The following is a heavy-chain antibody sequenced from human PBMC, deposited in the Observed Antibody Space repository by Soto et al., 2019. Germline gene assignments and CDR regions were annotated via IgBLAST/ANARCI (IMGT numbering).Heavy chain of an antibody. V-gene: IGHV1-18*01. CDR2: ISGLNGNT. CDR3: ARASAYSTPWSFDN. D-gene: IGHD2-8*01. CDR1: GYTFTRYG. Sequence: QVQLVQSGAEVKKPGASVRVSCKASGYTFTRYGISWVRQAPGQGLEWMGWISGLNGNTKESEKFQGRVTLTTDTAANTAHMELRGLRSDDTAVYYCARASAYSTPWSFDNWGQGTLVTVSS. J-gene: IGHJ4*02.